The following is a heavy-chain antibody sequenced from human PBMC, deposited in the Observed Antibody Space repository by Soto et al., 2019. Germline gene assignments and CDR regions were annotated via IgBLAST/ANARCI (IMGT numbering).Heavy chain of an antibody. Sequence: SVKVSCKASGGTFSSYAISWVRQAPGQGLEWMGGIIPIFGTANYAQKFQGRVTITADKSTSTAYMELSSLRSEDTAVYYCARGNEYYYDSSGRKFDYWGQGTLVTVS. V-gene: IGHV1-69*06. CDR3: ARGNEYYYDSSGRKFDY. J-gene: IGHJ4*02. CDR1: GGTFSSYA. CDR2: IIPIFGTA. D-gene: IGHD3-22*01.